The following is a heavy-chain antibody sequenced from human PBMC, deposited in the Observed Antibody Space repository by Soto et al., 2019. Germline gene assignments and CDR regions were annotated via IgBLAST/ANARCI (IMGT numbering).Heavy chain of an antibody. D-gene: IGHD2-21*02. J-gene: IGHJ4*02. V-gene: IGHV4-39*07. Sequence: SEALSLTCIVSGDSISSGSYYWGWIRQPPGKGLEWIGSIYYTGSTNYNPSLKSRVTISVDTSKNQFSLKLSSVTAADTAVYSCARDLSGDSAGLDYWGQGTLVTVSS. CDR2: IYYTGST. CDR3: ARDLSGDSAGLDY. CDR1: GDSISSGSYY.